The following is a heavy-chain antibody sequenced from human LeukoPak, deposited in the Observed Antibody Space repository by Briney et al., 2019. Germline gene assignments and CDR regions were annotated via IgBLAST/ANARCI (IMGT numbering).Heavy chain of an antibody. CDR3: AKLKGREPLPFRLIEDYYGMDV. CDR1: GFTFSSYG. CDR2: ISYDGSNK. V-gene: IGHV3-30*18. Sequence: GGSLRLSCAASGFTFSSYGMHWVRQAPGKGLEWVAVISYDGSNKYYADSVKGRFTISRDNSKNTLYLQMNSLRAEDTAVYYCAKLKGREPLPFRLIEDYYGMDVWGQGTTVTVSS. J-gene: IGHJ6*02. D-gene: IGHD1-14*01.